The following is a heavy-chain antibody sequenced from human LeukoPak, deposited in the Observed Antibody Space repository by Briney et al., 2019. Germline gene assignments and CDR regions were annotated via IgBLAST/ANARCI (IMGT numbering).Heavy chain of an antibody. V-gene: IGHV1-46*01. CDR1: GYTFTSYY. CDR3: ARDLGPMIVVVDYNWFDP. D-gene: IGHD3-22*01. Sequence: ASVKVSCKASGYTFTSYYMHWVRQAPGQGLEWMGIINPSGGSTSYAQKFQGRVTMTRDTSTSTVYMELSSLRSEDTAVYYCARDLGPMIVVVDYNWFDPWGQGALVAVAS. CDR2: INPSGGST. J-gene: IGHJ5*02.